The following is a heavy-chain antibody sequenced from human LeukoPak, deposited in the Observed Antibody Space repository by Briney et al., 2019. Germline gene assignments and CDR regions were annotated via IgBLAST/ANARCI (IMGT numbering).Heavy chain of an antibody. CDR2: IWYDGSNK. V-gene: IGHV3-33*01. Sequence: GGSLRLSCAASGFTFSSYGMHWVRQAPGKGLEWVAVIWYDGSNKYYADSVKGRFTISRDNSKNTLYLQMNSLRAEDTAVYYCARDQVSSWPHAMDVWGKGTTVTVSS. J-gene: IGHJ6*04. CDR3: ARDQVSSWPHAMDV. CDR1: GFTFSSYG. D-gene: IGHD6-13*01.